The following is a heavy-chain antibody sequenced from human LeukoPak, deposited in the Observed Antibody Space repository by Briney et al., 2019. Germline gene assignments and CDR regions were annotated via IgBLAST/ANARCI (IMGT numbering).Heavy chain of an antibody. CDR1: GFTFSSYV. J-gene: IGHJ6*03. CDR3: AKNGVVVPAGYYYYCMDV. V-gene: IGHV3-30*02. D-gene: IGHD2-2*01. Sequence: GGSLRLSCAASGFTFSSYVMHWLPQAPGKGLEWVAFIRYYGSNKYYTDSVKGRFTISRDNSKNTLYLQMNSLRAEDTAVYYCAKNGVVVPAGYYYYCMDVWGKGTTVTVSS. CDR2: IRYYGSNK.